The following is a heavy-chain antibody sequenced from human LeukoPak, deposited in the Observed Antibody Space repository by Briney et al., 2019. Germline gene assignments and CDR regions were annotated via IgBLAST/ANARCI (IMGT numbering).Heavy chain of an antibody. Sequence: SQTLSLTCTVSGGSISSTSYYWGWIRQPPGKGLEWIGSVYYSGSTYYNPSLKSRVTISVGTSKTQFSLKLSSVTAADTAVYYCASYCSGGSCYEPYFDYWGQGTLVTVSS. V-gene: IGHV4-39*07. CDR3: ASYCSGGSCYEPYFDY. CDR2: VYYSGST. J-gene: IGHJ4*02. D-gene: IGHD2-15*01. CDR1: GGSISSTSYY.